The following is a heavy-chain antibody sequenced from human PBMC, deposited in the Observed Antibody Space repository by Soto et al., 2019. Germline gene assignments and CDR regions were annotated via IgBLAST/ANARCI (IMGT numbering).Heavy chain of an antibody. CDR3: ARLITMVRRSYYYYMDV. Sequence: SETLSLTCTVSGGSISSYYWSWIRQPPGKGLEWIGYIYYSGSTNYNPSLKSRVTISVDTSKNQFSLKLSSVTAADTAVYYCARLITMVRRSYYYYMDVWGKGTTVTVSS. J-gene: IGHJ6*03. D-gene: IGHD3-10*01. CDR2: IYYSGST. V-gene: IGHV4-59*12. CDR1: GGSISSYY.